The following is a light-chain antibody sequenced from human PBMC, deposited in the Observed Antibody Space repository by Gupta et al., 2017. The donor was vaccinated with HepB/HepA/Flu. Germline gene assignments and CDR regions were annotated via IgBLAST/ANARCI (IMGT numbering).Light chain of an antibody. J-gene: IGLJ2*01. V-gene: IGLV3-21*02. Sequence: SYVMTQPPPLLVAPGQEARPTCGGNHIGSKSVHWYQQKPGQAPLLVVYDDNDRPSGIPERVSGFNSENMATLTISGVEVGDEADYYCQVWHSSSDQVVFGGGTKLTVL. CDR1: HIGSKS. CDR3: QVWHSSSDQVV. CDR2: DDN.